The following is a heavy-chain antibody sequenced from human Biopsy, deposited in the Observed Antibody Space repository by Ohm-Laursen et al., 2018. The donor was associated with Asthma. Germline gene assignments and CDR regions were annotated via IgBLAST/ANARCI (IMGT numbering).Heavy chain of an antibody. D-gene: IGHD5-12*01. CDR3: ASPVNRAFGGYEWAAVFDY. J-gene: IGHJ4*02. CDR2: THYSGST. CDR1: GASIRGSGSY. Sequence: PSQILSLTCTVSGASIRGSGSYWAWIRQAPGKGPEWIGTTHYSGSTFYKPSLRSRVTMSLDTSTNQFSLRLRSVTATDTAVYYCASPVNRAFGGYEWAAVFDYWGQGILVTVSS. V-gene: IGHV4-39*01.